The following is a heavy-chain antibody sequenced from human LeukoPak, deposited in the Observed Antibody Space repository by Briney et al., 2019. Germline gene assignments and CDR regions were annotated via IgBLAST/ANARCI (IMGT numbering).Heavy chain of an antibody. V-gene: IGHV3-7*01. CDR1: GFTFSGYW. Sequence: GGSLRLSCAASGFTFSGYWMTWVRQAPGKGLEWVANIKRDGSESYYMDSAKGRFTVSRDNAKNSLYLQMNSLRAEDSALYFCARRDSSGWYYFDHWGPGTLVTVSS. CDR3: ARRDSSGWYYFDH. J-gene: IGHJ4*02. CDR2: IKRDGSES. D-gene: IGHD6-19*01.